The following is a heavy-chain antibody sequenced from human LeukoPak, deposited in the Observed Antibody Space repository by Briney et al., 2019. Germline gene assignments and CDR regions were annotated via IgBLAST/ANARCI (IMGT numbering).Heavy chain of an antibody. Sequence: GGSLRLSCAASGFTFSSYGMHWVRQAPGKGLEWVAVISYDGSNKYYADSVKGRFTISRDNSKNTLYLQMNSLRAEDTAVYYCAKMRALYYYYGMDVWGQGTTVAVSS. CDR1: GFTFSSYG. V-gene: IGHV3-30*18. CDR3: AKMRALYYYYGMDV. CDR2: ISYDGSNK. J-gene: IGHJ6*02.